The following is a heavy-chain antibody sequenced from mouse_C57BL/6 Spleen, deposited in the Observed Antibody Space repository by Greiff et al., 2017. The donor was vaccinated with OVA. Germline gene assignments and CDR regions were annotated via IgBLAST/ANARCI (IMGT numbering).Heavy chain of an antibody. CDR2: ISSGSSTI. D-gene: IGHD1-1*01. J-gene: IGHJ1*03. Sequence: EVKLVESGGGLVKPGGSLKLSCAASGFTFSDYGMHWVRQAPEKGLEWVAYISSGSSTIYYADTVKGRFTISRDNAKNTLFLQMTSLRSEDTAMYYCARPTSLYYGSSSWYFDVWGTGTTVTVSS. V-gene: IGHV5-17*01. CDR3: ARPTSLYYGSSSWYFDV. CDR1: GFTFSDYG.